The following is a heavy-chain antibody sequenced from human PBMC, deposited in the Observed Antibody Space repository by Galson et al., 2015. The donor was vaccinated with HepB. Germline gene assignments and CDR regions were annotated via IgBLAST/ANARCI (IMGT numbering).Heavy chain of an antibody. CDR3: ARSDPTLGPYDESAYYLGSPLDY. D-gene: IGHD3-22*01. CDR2: ISYDGSKK. CDR1: KFNFNAYA. V-gene: IGHV3-30*04. Sequence: SLRLSCAGSKFNFNAYALHWVRQAPGEGLDWLAVISYDGSKKHYADSVEGRFTISRDNSKNTLYLQMDNLRVEDTALYYCARSDPTLGPYDESAYYLGSPLDYWGQGTLVTVSS. J-gene: IGHJ4*02.